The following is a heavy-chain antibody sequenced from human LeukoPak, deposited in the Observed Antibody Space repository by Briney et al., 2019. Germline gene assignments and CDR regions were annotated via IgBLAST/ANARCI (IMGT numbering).Heavy chain of an antibody. CDR3: ARQKAYSSSWRYYYDSSGCLPADAFDI. D-gene: IGHD3-22*01. V-gene: IGHV4-59*08. CDR1: GGSISSYY. J-gene: IGHJ3*02. CDR2: IYYSGST. Sequence: SETLSLTCTVSGGSISSYYWSWIRQPPGKGLEWIGYIYYSGSTNYNPSLKSRVTISVDTSKNQFSLKLSSVTAADTAVYYCARQKAYSSSWRYYYDSSGCLPADAFDIWGQGTMVTVSS.